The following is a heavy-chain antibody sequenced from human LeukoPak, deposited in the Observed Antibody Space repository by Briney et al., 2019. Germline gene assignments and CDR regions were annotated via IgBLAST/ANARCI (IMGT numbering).Heavy chain of an antibody. CDR3: ARGTGTPTWHPPDY. D-gene: IGHD1-7*01. Sequence: PGGSLRLSCAASGFTFSDYYMSWIHQAPGKGLEWVSYISRSGSSIYYADSVKGRFTISRDNAKNSLYLQMNSLRAEDTAVYYCARGTGTPTWHPPDYWGQGTLVTVSS. CDR2: ISRSGSSI. CDR1: GFTFSDYY. V-gene: IGHV3-11*01. J-gene: IGHJ4*02.